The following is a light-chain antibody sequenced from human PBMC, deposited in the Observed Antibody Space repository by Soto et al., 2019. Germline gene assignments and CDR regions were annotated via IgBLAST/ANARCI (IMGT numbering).Light chain of an antibody. CDR2: AAT. J-gene: IGKJ1*01. Sequence: AIQLTQSPGSLSASVVDRCTITFLASTCIRTDLSWYQQKPWKVPKVLIYAATSLHSGVPSRFSGSGSGTDFTLTISSLQPEDFATYYCLQDYNYPWTFGQGTKVDIK. CDR3: LQDYNYPWT. V-gene: IGKV1-6*01. CDR1: TCIRTD.